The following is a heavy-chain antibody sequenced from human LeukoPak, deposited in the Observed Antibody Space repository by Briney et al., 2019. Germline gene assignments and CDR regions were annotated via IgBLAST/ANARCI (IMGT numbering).Heavy chain of an antibody. CDR3: TTERAYRNFFLGY. J-gene: IGHJ4*02. D-gene: IGHD4-11*01. CDR1: GFTFSNAW. CDR2: IKSKTDGGAT. Sequence: KSGGSLRLPCAASGFTFSNAWMSWVRQAPGKGLEWVGHIKSKTDGGATDYAAPVKGRLTISRGDSKSPLYLQMNSLKTEDTAVYFCTTERAYRNFFLGYWGQGTLVTVSS. V-gene: IGHV3-15*01.